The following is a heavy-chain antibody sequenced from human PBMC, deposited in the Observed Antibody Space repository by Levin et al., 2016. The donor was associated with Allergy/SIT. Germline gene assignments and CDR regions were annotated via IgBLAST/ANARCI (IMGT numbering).Heavy chain of an antibody. Sequence: SETLSLTCTVSGGSISSSSYYWGWIRQPPGKGLEWIGSIYYSGSTYYNPSLKSRVTISVDTSKNQFSLKLSSVTAADTAVYYCARHSGRYGDYGGHDAFDIWGQGTMVTVSS. D-gene: IGHD4-17*01. CDR1: GGSISSSSYY. J-gene: IGHJ3*02. CDR2: IYYSGST. CDR3: ARHSGRYGDYGGHDAFDI. V-gene: IGHV4-39*01.